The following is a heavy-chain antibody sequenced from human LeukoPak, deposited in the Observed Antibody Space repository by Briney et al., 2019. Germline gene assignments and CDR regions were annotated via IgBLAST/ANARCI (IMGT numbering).Heavy chain of an antibody. J-gene: IGHJ4*02. CDR2: IRFDGSNK. V-gene: IGHV3-30*02. D-gene: IGHD6-19*01. CDR1: GFTFSNYG. CDR3: AKKLKYSSSILDY. Sequence: AGGSLRLSCAASGFTFSNYGMHWVRQAPGKGLEWVAFIRFDGSNKYYADSVKGRFTISRDNSKNTLYLQMKSLRTEDTAVYYCAKKLKYSSSILDYWGQGTLVTVSS.